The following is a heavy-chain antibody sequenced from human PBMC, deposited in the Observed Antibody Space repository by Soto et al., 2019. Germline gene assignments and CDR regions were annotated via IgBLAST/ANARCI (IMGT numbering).Heavy chain of an antibody. CDR2: ISPKSGGT. Sequence: QVQLVQSGAEVKDSGASVKVSCKASGYTFTGYYIHWVRQAPGQGLEWVGEISPKSGGTRYAQTFQGRVTMTKDTSITTLYMELSNLSPDDTAVYYCGRGRSGELGFFYWGQGTLVTVHS. V-gene: IGHV1-2*02. CDR3: GRGRSGELGFFY. CDR1: GYTFTGYY. D-gene: IGHD1-7*01. J-gene: IGHJ4*02.